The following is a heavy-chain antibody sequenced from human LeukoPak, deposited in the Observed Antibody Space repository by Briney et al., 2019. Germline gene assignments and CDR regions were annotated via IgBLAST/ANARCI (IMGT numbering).Heavy chain of an antibody. CDR2: IIPIFGAA. D-gene: IGHD3-16*01. Sequence: EASVKVSCKASGGTFSSYAISWGGQAPGQGLEWMGGIIPIFGAANYAQKFQGRVTITTDESTSTAYMELSSLRSEDTAVYYCVRGPLGAYYYMDAWGKGTTVTVS. CDR1: GGTFSSYA. J-gene: IGHJ6*03. V-gene: IGHV1-69*05. CDR3: VRGPLGAYYYMDA.